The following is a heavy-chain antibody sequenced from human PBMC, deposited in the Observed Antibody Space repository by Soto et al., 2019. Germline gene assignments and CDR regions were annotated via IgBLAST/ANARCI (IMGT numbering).Heavy chain of an antibody. Sequence: GGSLRLSCAASGFTFSSYAMSWVRQAPGKGLEWVSAISGSGGSTYYADSVKGRFTISRDNSKNTLYLQMNSLRAEDTAVYYCAKDPGEWGIVVPAAMSTTWFDYWGQGTLVTVSS. J-gene: IGHJ4*02. CDR1: GFTFSSYA. CDR3: AKDPGEWGIVVPAAMSTTWFDY. CDR2: ISGSGGST. D-gene: IGHD2-2*01. V-gene: IGHV3-23*01.